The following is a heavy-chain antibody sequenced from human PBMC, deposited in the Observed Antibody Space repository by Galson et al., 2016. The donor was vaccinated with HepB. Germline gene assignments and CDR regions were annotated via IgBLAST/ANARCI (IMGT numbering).Heavy chain of an antibody. V-gene: IGHV4-59*01. CDR1: GGSISSYY. D-gene: IGHD3-22*01. Sequence: SETLSLTCSVPGGSISSYYWSWIRQPPGKGLDWIGYIDHSGRTNYNPSLQSRVPISVDTSKNQVSLKLRSVTAADTAVYFCARDRDSSSYYSLYYWGQGTLVTVSS. CDR2: IDHSGRT. CDR3: ARDRDSSSYYSLYY. J-gene: IGHJ4*02.